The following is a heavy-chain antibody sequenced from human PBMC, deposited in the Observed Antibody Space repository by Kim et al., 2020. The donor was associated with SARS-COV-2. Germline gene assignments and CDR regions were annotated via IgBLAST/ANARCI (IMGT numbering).Heavy chain of an antibody. CDR2: IYYSGST. CDR1: GGSISSYY. J-gene: IGHJ6*02. Sequence: SETLSLTCTVSGGSISSYYWSWIRQPPGKGLEWIGYIYYSGSTNYNPSLKSRVTISVDTSKNQFSLKLSSVTAADTAVYYCARLHSSSWYHYYYYGMDVWGQGTTVTVSS. V-gene: IGHV4-59*13. D-gene: IGHD6-13*01. CDR3: ARLHSSSWYHYYYYGMDV.